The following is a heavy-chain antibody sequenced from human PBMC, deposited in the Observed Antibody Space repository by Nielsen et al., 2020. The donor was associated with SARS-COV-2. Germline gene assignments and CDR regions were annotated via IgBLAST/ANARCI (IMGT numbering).Heavy chain of an antibody. V-gene: IGHV4-34*01. J-gene: IGHJ5*02. Sequence: SETLSLTCAVYGVSLSGYYWCWIRQTPGKGLEWIGEIHHSGRTNYNPSLKSRVTISVDTSKNQFSLNVKFVTAADTAVYYCARDPGGLVGATNRRFDPWGQGTLVTVSS. CDR1: GVSLSGYY. D-gene: IGHD1-26*01. CDR3: ARDPGGLVGATNRRFDP. CDR2: IHHSGRT.